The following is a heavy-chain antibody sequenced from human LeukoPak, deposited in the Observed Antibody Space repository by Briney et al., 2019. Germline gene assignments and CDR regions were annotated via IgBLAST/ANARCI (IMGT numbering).Heavy chain of an antibody. V-gene: IGHV1-18*04. CDR2: ISAYNGNT. CDR1: GYTFTSYG. CDR3: ARDRGGYCSSTSCYQDNTFDY. D-gene: IGHD2-2*01. J-gene: IGHJ4*02. Sequence: GASVKVSCKASGYTFTSYGISCVRQAPGQGLGCMGWISAYNGNTNYAQKLQGRVTMTTDTSTSTAYMELRSLRSDDTAVYYCARDRGGYCSSTSCYQDNTFDYWGQGTLVTVSS.